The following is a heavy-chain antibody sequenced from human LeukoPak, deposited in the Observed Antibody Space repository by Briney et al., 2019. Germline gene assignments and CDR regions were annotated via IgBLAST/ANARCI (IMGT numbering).Heavy chain of an antibody. J-gene: IGHJ6*03. CDR2: INPNSGGT. CDR3: ASGGPGGYYYYMDV. V-gene: IGHV1-2*02. Sequence: ASVKVSCKASGYTFTGYYMHWVRQAPGQGFEWMGWINPNSGGTNYAQNFQGRVTMTRDTSINTAYMELSRLRSDDTAVYYCASGGPGGYYYYMDVWGKGTTVTVSS. D-gene: IGHD3-10*01. CDR1: GYTFTGYY.